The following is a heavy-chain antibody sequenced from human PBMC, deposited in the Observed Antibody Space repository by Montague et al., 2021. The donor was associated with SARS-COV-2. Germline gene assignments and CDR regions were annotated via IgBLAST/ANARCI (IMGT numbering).Heavy chain of an antibody. J-gene: IGHJ6*02. Sequence: TLSLTCTVSGGSVSSGSYYWSWIRQPAGKGLEWIGRIYTSGSSNYNPSLKSRVTMSVDTSKNQFSLKVSSVTAADTAVYYCARERSADYYDGSGYHSYKYGMDVWGQGTTVTVSS. D-gene: IGHD3-22*01. V-gene: IGHV4-61*02. CDR3: ARERSADYYDGSGYHSYKYGMDV. CDR2: IYTSGSS. CDR1: GGSVSSGSYY.